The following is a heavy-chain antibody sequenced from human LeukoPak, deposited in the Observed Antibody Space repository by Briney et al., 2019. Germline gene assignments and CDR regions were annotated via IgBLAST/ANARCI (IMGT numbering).Heavy chain of an antibody. CDR3: ARDGHLVAVPPDY. CDR2: VSAYNGNT. D-gene: IGHD2-8*02. J-gene: IGHJ4*02. CDR1: GYTFTSYG. Sequence: ASVKVSCKASGYTFTSYGFSWVRQAPGQGLDWMGWVSAYNGNTKYAQKLQGRVTMTTDTSTSTVYMELRSLRSDDTAVYYCARDGHLVAVPPDYWGQGTLVTVSS. V-gene: IGHV1-18*01.